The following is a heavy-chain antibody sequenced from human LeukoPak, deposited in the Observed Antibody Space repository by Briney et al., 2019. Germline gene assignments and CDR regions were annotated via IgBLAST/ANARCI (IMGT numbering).Heavy chain of an antibody. CDR3: ARVAGYCSSTSCYIESYYYYYYMDV. CDR2: IIPILGIA. CDR1: GGTFSSYA. Sequence: GSSVKVSCKASGGTFSSYAISWVRQAPGQGLEWMGRIIPILGIANYAQKFQGRVTITTDESTSTAYMELSSLRSEDTAVYYCARVAGYCSSTSCYIESYYYYYYMDVWGKGTTVTVSS. D-gene: IGHD2-2*02. V-gene: IGHV1-69*04. J-gene: IGHJ6*03.